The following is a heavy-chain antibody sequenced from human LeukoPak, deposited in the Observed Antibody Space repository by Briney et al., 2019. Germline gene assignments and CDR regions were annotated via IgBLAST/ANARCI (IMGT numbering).Heavy chain of an antibody. V-gene: IGHV3-23*01. Sequence: GGSLRLSCAASEFTFSSFAMNWVRQAPGKGPEWVSVISGSGGSTHYTDSVKGRFTISRDNSKNTLFLQMDSLRAEDTAVYYCAKERLRSEITFDAFDVWGHGTVVTVSS. CDR3: AKERLRSEITFDAFDV. J-gene: IGHJ3*01. D-gene: IGHD2-21*02. CDR2: ISGSGGST. CDR1: EFTFSSFA.